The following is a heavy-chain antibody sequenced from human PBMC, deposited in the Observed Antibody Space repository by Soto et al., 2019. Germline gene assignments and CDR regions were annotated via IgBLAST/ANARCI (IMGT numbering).Heavy chain of an antibody. J-gene: IGHJ6*02. CDR1: GYSFTSYW. D-gene: IGHD2-21*01. Sequence: GESLKISWKGSGYSFTSYWISWVRQMPGKGLEWMGRIDPSDSYTNYSPSFQGHVTISADKSISTAYLQWSSLKASDTAMYYCARSGDTSRYYGMDVWGQGTTVTVSS. CDR2: IDPSDSYT. CDR3: ARSGDTSRYYGMDV. V-gene: IGHV5-10-1*01.